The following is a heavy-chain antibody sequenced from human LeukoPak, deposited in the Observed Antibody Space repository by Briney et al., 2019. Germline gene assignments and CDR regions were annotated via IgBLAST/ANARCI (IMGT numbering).Heavy chain of an antibody. CDR1: GGSINSSSYY. J-gene: IGHJ4*02. CDR2: IYYIGST. D-gene: IGHD6-19*01. CDR3: ARVSGLAVAGDFDY. V-gene: IGHV4-39*07. Sequence: SETLSLTCTVSGGSINSSSYYWGWIRQPPGMGLEWIGSIYYIGSTYYNPSLKSRVTISIHTCNSHFSLKLSSVTVADTAVYYCARVSGLAVAGDFDYWGQGTLVTVSS.